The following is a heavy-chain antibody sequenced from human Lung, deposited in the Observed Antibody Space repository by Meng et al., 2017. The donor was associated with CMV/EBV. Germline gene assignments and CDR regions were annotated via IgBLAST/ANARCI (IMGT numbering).Heavy chain of an antibody. D-gene: IGHD3-22*01. CDR3: ARGYHYYDSSVLLI. CDR2: ISSESSHT. J-gene: IGHJ4*02. V-gene: IGHV3-21*06. CDR1: GFDFSKYS. Sequence: GGSLRLXXAASGFDFSKYSMNWVRQAPGKGPEWVASISSESSHTEYAESMKGRITISRDNAKNSLHMEMENLRVEDTAVYYCARGYHYYDSSVLLIWGPGXLVTVSS.